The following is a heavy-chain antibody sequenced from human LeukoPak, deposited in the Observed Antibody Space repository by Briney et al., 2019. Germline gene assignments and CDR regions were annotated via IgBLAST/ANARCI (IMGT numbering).Heavy chain of an antibody. CDR2: MNPNSGNT. V-gene: IGHV1-8*02. J-gene: IGHJ4*02. CDR3: ARGLGSSWQNFDY. CDR1: GYTFTGYY. D-gene: IGHD6-13*01. Sequence: ASVKVSCKASGYTFTGYYMHWVRQAPGQGLEWMGWMNPNSGNTGYAQKFQGRVTMTRNTSISTAYMELSSLRSEDTAVYYCARGLGSSWQNFDYWGQGTLVTVSS.